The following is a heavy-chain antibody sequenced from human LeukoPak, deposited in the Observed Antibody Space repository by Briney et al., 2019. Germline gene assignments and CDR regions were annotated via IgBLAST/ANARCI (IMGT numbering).Heavy chain of an antibody. CDR3: ARGAVANGRYYFDY. Sequence: GASVKVSCKASGYTFTIYSMNWVRQASGQGLEWMGWINTNTGIPTYAQGFTGRFVFSLDTSVSTAYLQISRLKAEDTAVYYCARGAVANGRYYFDYWGQGTLVTVSS. CDR2: INTNTGIP. V-gene: IGHV7-4-1*02. CDR1: GYTFTIYS. D-gene: IGHD6-19*01. J-gene: IGHJ4*02.